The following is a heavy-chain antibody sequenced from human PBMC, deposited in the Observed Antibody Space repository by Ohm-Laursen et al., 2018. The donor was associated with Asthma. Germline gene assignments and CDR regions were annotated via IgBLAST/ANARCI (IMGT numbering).Heavy chain of an antibody. D-gene: IGHD3-3*01. V-gene: IGHV3-9*01. J-gene: IGHJ4*02. CDR3: EKDHLRFLEWLFD. Sequence: RSLRLSCTASGFSFSTCTLNWVRQAPGKGLEWVSGISWNSGSIGYADSVKGRFTISRDNAKNSLYLQMNSLRAEDTALYYCEKDHLRFLEWLFDWGQGTLVTVSS. CDR2: ISWNSGSI. CDR1: GFSFSTCT.